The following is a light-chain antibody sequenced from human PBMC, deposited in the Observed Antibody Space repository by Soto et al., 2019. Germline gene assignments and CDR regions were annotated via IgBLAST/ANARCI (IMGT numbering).Light chain of an antibody. Sequence: VLTRSPATLSLSPGEIATLYCGASQRVSGGFLAWYKQKPGLAPRLILYDTSFRATGIPDRLSGSASGTEFPLTISRLDPEDFAVYYCQQYGTSASFGHGTKVDI. J-gene: IGKJ1*01. V-gene: IGKV3D-20*01. CDR3: QQYGTSAS. CDR1: QRVSGGF. CDR2: DTS.